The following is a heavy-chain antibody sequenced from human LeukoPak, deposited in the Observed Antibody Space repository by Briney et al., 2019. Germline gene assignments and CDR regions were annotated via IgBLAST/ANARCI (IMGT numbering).Heavy chain of an antibody. J-gene: IGHJ4*02. V-gene: IGHV4-61*08. Sequence: SQTLSLTCTVSGGSISSGGYYWSWIRQPPGKGLEWIGYIYYSGSTNYNPSLKSRVTISVDTSKNQFSLKLSSVTAADTAVYYCARDLGLIAAAGALDYWGQGTLVTVSS. CDR1: GGSISSGGYY. CDR3: ARDLGLIAAAGALDY. D-gene: IGHD6-13*01. CDR2: IYYSGST.